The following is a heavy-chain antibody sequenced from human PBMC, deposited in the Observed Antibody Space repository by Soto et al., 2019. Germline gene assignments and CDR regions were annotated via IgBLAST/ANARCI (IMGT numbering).Heavy chain of an antibody. CDR1: GFTFSSYG. D-gene: IGHD4-17*01. J-gene: IGHJ4*02. V-gene: IGHV3-30*18. Sequence: QVQLVESGGGVVQPGRSLRLSCAASGFTFSSYGMHWVRQAPGKGLEWVAVISYDGSNKYYADSVKGRFTISRDNSKNTLYLQMNSLRAEDTAVYYCAKDDVKWLTTVTYFDYWGQGTLVTVSS. CDR3: AKDDVKWLTTVTYFDY. CDR2: ISYDGSNK.